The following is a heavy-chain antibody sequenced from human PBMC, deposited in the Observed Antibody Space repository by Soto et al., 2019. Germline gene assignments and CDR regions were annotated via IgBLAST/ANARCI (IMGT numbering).Heavy chain of an antibody. CDR3: AREYGSGSYYKGEDY. V-gene: IGHV4-39*02. CDR2: IYYSGST. D-gene: IGHD3-10*01. CDR1: GGSISSSSYY. J-gene: IGHJ4*02. Sequence: QLQLQESGPGLVKPSETLSLTCTVSGGSISSSSYYWGWIRQPPGKGLEWIGSIYYSGSTYYNPSLKSRVTISVDTSKNQFSLKLSSVTAADTAVYYCAREYGSGSYYKGEDYWGQGTLVTVSS.